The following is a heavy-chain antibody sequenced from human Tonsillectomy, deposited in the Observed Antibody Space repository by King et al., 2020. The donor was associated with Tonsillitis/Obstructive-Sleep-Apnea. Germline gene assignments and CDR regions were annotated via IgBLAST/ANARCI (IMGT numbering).Heavy chain of an antibody. V-gene: IGHV3-20*04. CDR3: ARVLYYDFWSGYYWRVIGTENYYYYYMDV. CDR1: GFTFDDYG. D-gene: IGHD3-3*01. Sequence: VQLVESGGGVVRPGGSLRLSCAASGFTFDDYGMSWVRQAPGKGLEWVSGINWNGGSTGYADSVKGRFTISRDNAKNSLYLQMNSLRAEDTALYYCARVLYYDFWSGYYWRVIGTENYYYYYMDVWGKGTTVTVSS. CDR2: INWNGGST. J-gene: IGHJ6*03.